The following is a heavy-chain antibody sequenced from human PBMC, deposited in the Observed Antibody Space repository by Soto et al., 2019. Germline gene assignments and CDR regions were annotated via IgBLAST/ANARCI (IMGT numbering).Heavy chain of an antibody. D-gene: IGHD6-6*01. CDR2: MSPKTGNT. J-gene: IGHJ5*02. CDR1: GYTFTTYD. CDR3: VRCLASSGIDL. Sequence: QVQLVQSGAEVKKPGASVKVSCKASGYTFTTYDINWVRQATGQGLEWIGWMSPKTGNTGYAQNFQGRVTMTRNPSISSAYIELISLTSEDTAVYNCVRCLASSGIDLWGLGTLVPVSS. V-gene: IGHV1-8*01.